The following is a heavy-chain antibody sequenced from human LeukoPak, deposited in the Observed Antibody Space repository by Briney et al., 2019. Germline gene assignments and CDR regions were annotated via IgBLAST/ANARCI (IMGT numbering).Heavy chain of an antibody. D-gene: IGHD5-24*01. V-gene: IGHV3-74*01. Sequence: PGESLRLFCAASGFTFRNYWMHWVRQAPGRGLVWVSRVKHDGSLTDYADSVKGRFTISRDNAKNTLYLHMNSLRVEDTAAYYCVRDGDDYNFDYWSQGSLVTVFS. CDR1: GFTFRNYW. CDR2: VKHDGSLT. CDR3: VRDGDDYNFDY. J-gene: IGHJ4*02.